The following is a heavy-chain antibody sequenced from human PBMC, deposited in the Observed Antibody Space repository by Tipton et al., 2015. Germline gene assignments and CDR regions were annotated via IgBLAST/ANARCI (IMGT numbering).Heavy chain of an antibody. V-gene: IGHV4-61*01. CDR3: ARDLERRYGMDV. CDR2: IYYSENT. CDR1: GGSVSISSYY. Sequence: TLSLTCTVSGGSVSISSYYWSWIRQPPGKGLEWIGYIYYSENTNYSPSLKSRVTMSLDTSKNQFSLKLTSVTAADTAVYYCARDLERRYGMDVWGQGTTVIVSS. D-gene: IGHD1-1*01. J-gene: IGHJ6*02.